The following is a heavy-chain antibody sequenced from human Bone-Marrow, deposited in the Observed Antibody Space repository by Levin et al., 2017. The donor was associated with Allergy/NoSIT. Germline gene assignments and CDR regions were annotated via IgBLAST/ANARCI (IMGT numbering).Heavy chain of an antibody. J-gene: IGHJ4*02. CDR1: GFTFDAYA. CDR2: ISDDANTQ. Sequence: GGSLRLSCAASGFTFDAYAMNWIRQRPGKGLEWVTLISDDANTQYYADSVRGRFTISRDNSDKTVHLQMNSLRLEDTAVYYCARDSSWGYFDSWGLGTLVIVSS. V-gene: IGHV3-30*04. CDR3: ARDSSWGYFDS. D-gene: IGHD6-13*01.